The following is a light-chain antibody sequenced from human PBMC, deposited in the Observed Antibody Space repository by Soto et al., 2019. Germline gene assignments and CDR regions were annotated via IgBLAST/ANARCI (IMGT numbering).Light chain of an antibody. J-gene: IGLJ3*02. CDR1: SFSVGSNT. CDR2: SNS. Sequence: QSVLTQPPSASGTPGQRVTISCSGSSFSVGSNTVNWYQQLPGTAPKLLIYSNSQRPSGVPYRFSGSKSGTSASLAISGLQSEDEADYYCSAWDDSLNGPVFGGGTKVTVL. V-gene: IGLV1-44*01. CDR3: SAWDDSLNGPV.